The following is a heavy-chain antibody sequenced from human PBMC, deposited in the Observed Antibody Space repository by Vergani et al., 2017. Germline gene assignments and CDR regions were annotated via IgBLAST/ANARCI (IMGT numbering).Heavy chain of an antibody. J-gene: IGHJ4*02. V-gene: IGHV1-69*04. CDR3: ARGGRTYGFDY. D-gene: IGHD2-8*01. CDR1: GGTFSSYT. Sequence: QVQLVQSGAEVKKPGSSVKVSCKASGGTFSSYTISWVRQAPGQGLEWMGRIIPILGIANYAQKFQGRVTSTADKSTSTAYMELSSLRSEDTAVYYCARGGRTYGFDYWGQGTLVTVSS. CDR2: IIPILGIA.